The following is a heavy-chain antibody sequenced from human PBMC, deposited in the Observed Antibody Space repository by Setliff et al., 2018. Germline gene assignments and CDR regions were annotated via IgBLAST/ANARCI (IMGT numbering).Heavy chain of an antibody. CDR1: GYTFTSYD. CDR2: MNPNSGNT. V-gene: IGHV1-8*03. CDR3: ASLGYCTIGGCYKGRGSEY. J-gene: IGHJ4*02. Sequence: GASVKVSCKASGYTFTSYDINWVRQATGQGLEWMGWMNPNSGNTGYAQKFQGRVTITADESTSTAYMELSSLRSEDTAVYYCASLGYCTIGGCYKGRGSEYWGQGTLVTVSS. D-gene: IGHD2-8*01.